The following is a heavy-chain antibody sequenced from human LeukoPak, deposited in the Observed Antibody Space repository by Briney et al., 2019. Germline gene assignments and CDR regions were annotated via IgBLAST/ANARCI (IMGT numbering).Heavy chain of an antibody. J-gene: IGHJ3*02. Sequence: GGSLRLSCAASGFTFSSYGMHWVRQAPGKGLEWVAVIWYDGSNKYYADSVKGRFTISRDNSKNTLYLQMNSLRVEDTAVYYCSGSRPTFDAFEIWGQGTMVTVSS. CDR1: GFTFSSYG. D-gene: IGHD2-15*01. CDR3: SGSRPTFDAFEI. CDR2: IWYDGSNK. V-gene: IGHV3-30*02.